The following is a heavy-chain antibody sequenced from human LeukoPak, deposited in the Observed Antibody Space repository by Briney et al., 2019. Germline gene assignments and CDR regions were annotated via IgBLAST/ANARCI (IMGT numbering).Heavy chain of an antibody. Sequence: SETLSLTCAVYGGSFSGYYWSWIRQPPGKGLEWIGEINHSGSTNYNPPLKSRVTISLDTSKNQSSLKLSSVTAADTAVYYCARARRQLVRGWGYWGQGTLVTVSS. V-gene: IGHV4-34*01. CDR3: ARARRQLVRGWGY. CDR2: INHSGST. J-gene: IGHJ4*02. D-gene: IGHD1-1*01. CDR1: GGSFSGYY.